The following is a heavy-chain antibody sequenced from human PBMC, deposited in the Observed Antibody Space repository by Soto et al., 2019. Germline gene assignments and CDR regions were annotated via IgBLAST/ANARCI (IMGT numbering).Heavy chain of an antibody. D-gene: IGHD3-10*01. V-gene: IGHV4-30-4*01. CDR2: IYYSGST. CDR1: GGSISSGDYY. CDR3: ARVGGFGATTIDY. J-gene: IGHJ4*02. Sequence: QVQLQESGPGLVKPSQTLSLTCTVSGGSISSGDYYWSWIRQPPGKGLEWIGYIYYSGSTYYNPSPKSRVTIPVDTSKNQFSMKLSSVTAADTAVYYCARVGGFGATTIDYWGQGTLVTVSS.